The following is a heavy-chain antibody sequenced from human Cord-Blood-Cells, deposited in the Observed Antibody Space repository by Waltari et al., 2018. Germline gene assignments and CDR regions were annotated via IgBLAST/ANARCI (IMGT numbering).Heavy chain of an antibody. CDR1: GGSFSGYY. J-gene: IGHJ4*02. D-gene: IGHD3-9*01. CDR2: INHSGST. CDR3: ASGGAYYDILTGYYY. Sequence: QVQLQQWGAGLLTPSETLSLTCAVSGGSFSGYYWSWIRQPPGKGLEWIGEINHSGSTNYNPSLKSRVTISVDTSKNQFSLKLSSVTAADTAVYYCASGGAYYDILTGYYYWGQGTLVTVSS. V-gene: IGHV4-34*01.